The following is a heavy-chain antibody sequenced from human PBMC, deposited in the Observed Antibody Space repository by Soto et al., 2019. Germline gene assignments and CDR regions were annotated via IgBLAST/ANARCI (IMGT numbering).Heavy chain of an antibody. V-gene: IGHV3-74*01. CDR3: AKVCRTTSCYDSV. CDR1: GFPFRRFW. D-gene: IGHD2-2*01. J-gene: IGHJ6*02. Sequence: GGALRLSRAAPGFPFRRFWVDRGRPAPGKGPVWVSRINSDGSDVNYAASVRGRFTISRDNAKNTLYLQMNSLRADDTAVYYCAKVCRTTSCYDSVWGQGTTVTVSS. CDR2: INSDGSDV.